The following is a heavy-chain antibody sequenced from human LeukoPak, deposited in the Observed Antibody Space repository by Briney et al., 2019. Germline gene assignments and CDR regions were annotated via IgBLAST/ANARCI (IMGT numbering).Heavy chain of an antibody. D-gene: IGHD3-22*01. CDR2: ISASGGTT. J-gene: IGHJ3*02. CDR3: AKRPRDTSGYYLGAFDI. V-gene: IGHV3-23*01. CDR1: GFTFSHYA. Sequence: GGSLRLSCAASGFTFSHYAMTWVRQAPGKGLEWVSGISASGGTTYYADSVKGRFTISRDNSKNTLYMQMNSLRAEDTAVYYCAKRPRDTSGYYLGAFDIWGQGTMVTVSS.